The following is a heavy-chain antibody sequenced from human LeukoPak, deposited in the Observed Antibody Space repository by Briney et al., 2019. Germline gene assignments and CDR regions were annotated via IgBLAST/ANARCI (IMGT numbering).Heavy chain of an antibody. J-gene: IGHJ5*02. CDR3: AKASSASPSCLNL. CDR2: IRNDGSNK. D-gene: IGHD2-2*01. Sequence: GGSLRLSCAASGFTFSDYGMYWVRQAPGKGLEWVAVIRNDGSNKYYADSVKGRFTISRDNFKNTLYLQMNSLGAEDTAMYYCAKASSASPSCLNLWGQGTLVTVSS. CDR1: GFTFSDYG. V-gene: IGHV3-30*02.